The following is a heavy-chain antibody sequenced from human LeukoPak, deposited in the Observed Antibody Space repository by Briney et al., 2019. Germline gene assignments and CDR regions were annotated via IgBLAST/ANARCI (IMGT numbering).Heavy chain of an antibody. J-gene: IGHJ3*02. V-gene: IGHV4-39*07. CDR1: GGSISTNNYY. Sequence: SETLSLTCTVSGGSISTNNYYWGWIRQPPGKGLEWIGNIFYSGSTYYSPSLKSRVTISLDTSRNQFSLKLSSVTAADTALYYCARDPLFYDSRDDAFDIWGQGTMVTVSS. CDR2: IFYSGST. D-gene: IGHD3-22*01. CDR3: ARDPLFYDSRDDAFDI.